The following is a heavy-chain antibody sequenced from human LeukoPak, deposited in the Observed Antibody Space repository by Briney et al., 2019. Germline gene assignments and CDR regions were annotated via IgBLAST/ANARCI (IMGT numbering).Heavy chain of an antibody. CDR1: GGTFSSYA. Sequence: SVKVSCKASGGTFSSYAISWVRQAPGQGLEWMGRIIPIFGTANYAQKFQGRVTITTDESTSTAYMELSSLRSEDAAVYYCARDSEGSSWYLGAQHWGQGTLVTVSS. CDR2: IIPIFGTA. CDR3: ARDSEGSSWYLGAQH. V-gene: IGHV1-69*05. D-gene: IGHD6-13*01. J-gene: IGHJ1*01.